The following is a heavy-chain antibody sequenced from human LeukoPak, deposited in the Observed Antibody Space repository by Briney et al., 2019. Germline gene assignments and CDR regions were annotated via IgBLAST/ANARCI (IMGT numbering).Heavy chain of an antibody. V-gene: IGHV3-30*02. J-gene: IGHJ4*02. Sequence: PGGSLRLSCAASGFTFSSYGMHWVRRAPGKGLEWVAFIRYDGSNKYYADSVKGRFTISRDNSKNTLYLQMNSLRAEDTAVYYCAKGYDILTGYYFDYWGQGTLVTVSS. CDR2: IRYDGSNK. CDR1: GFTFSSYG. D-gene: IGHD3-9*01. CDR3: AKGYDILTGYYFDY.